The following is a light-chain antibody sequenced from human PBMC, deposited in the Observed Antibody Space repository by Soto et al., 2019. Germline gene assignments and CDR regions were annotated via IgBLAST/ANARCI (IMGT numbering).Light chain of an antibody. CDR1: QAIYTA. V-gene: IGKV3D-11*01. Sequence: EIVLTQSPATLSFSPGDGATLSCRASQAIYTALAWYQQRPGQAPRLLLYDASTRPTGLPARFRGGGSGTALTLTISRLEPEDFAIYYCPRRSNWPRTFGHGTKVEIK. J-gene: IGKJ1*01. CDR2: DAS. CDR3: PRRSNWPRT.